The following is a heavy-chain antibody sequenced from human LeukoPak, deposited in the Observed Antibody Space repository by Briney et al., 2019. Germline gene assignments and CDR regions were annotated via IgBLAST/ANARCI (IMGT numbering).Heavy chain of an antibody. V-gene: IGHV3-74*01. D-gene: IGHD2-15*01. CDR3: AREPYCSGGSCYSAGWYYGMDV. Sequence: GGSLRLSCAASGFTFNNYWMQWDRQAPGKGLVWVSRINSDGSSTTYADSVKGRFTISRDNAKNTLFLQMNSLRAEDTAVYYCAREPYCSGGSCYSAGWYYGMDVWGQGTTVTVSS. CDR2: INSDGSST. J-gene: IGHJ6*02. CDR1: GFTFNNYW.